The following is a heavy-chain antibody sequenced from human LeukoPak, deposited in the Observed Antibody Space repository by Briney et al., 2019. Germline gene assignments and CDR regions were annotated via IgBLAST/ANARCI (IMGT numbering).Heavy chain of an antibody. J-gene: IGHJ4*02. CDR3: AKSGSYYGSTSG. V-gene: IGHV4-31*02. Sequence: SETLSLTCTVSGGSISSGGYYWSWIRQHPGKGLEWIGYSYYSGSTNYNPSLKSRVTISLDTSKNQFSLKLTAVTAADTAVYYCAKSGSYYGSTSGWGQGTLVTVSP. CDR2: SYYSGST. CDR1: GGSISSGGYY. D-gene: IGHD3-10*01.